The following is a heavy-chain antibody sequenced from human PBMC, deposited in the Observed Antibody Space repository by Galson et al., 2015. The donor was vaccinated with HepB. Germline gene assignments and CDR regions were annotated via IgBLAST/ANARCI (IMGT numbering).Heavy chain of an antibody. D-gene: IGHD3-22*01. CDR3: ARERSPNYDSSGRTHDY. J-gene: IGHJ4*02. Sequence: CAISGDSVSSNRAAWNWIRQSPSRGLEWLGRTYYRSKWYNDYAVSVKSRITINPDTSKNQFSLQLNSVTPEDTAVYYCARERSPNYDSSGRTHDYWGQGTLVTVSS. V-gene: IGHV6-1*01. CDR2: TYYRSKWYN. CDR1: GDSVSSNRAA.